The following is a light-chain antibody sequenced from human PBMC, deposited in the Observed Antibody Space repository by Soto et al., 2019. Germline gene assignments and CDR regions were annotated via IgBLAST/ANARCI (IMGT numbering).Light chain of an antibody. J-gene: IGKJ4*01. V-gene: IGKV3-20*01. CDR1: QSLTTNY. CDR2: DAS. CDR3: QQGVT. Sequence: EIVLTQSPGTLSLSPGERATLSCRASQSLTTNYLAWYQQKPGQAPRLLIYDASSRATGIPYRFSGSGSGTDFTLTIARLEPEDFAVFYCQQGVTFGGGTKVEIK.